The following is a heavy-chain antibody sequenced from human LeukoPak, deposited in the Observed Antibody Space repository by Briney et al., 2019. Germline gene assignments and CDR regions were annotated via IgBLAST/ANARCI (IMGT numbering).Heavy chain of an antibody. CDR1: GGSFSGYY. D-gene: IGHD6-13*01. J-gene: IGHJ6*03. CDR2: INHSGST. Sequence: SETLSLTCAVYGGSFSGYYWSWIRQPPGKGLEWIGEINHSGSTNYNPSLKSRVTISVDTSKNQFSLKLSSVTAADTAVYYCARWYSSSWYLTCSLENCYYYMDVWGKGTTVTVSS. CDR3: ARWYSSSWYLTCSLENCYYYMDV. V-gene: IGHV4-34*01.